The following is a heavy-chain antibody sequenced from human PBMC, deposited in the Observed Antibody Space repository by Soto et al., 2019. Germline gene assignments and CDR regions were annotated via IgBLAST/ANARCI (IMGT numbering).Heavy chain of an antibody. J-gene: IGHJ1*01. Sequence: EVQLLESGGGLVQPGGSLRLSCAASGFTFSSYAMSWVRQAPGKGLEWVSAISGSGGSTYYADSVKGRFTISRDNSKNTLYLQMNSLRAEDTAVYYCANLLGYCSSTSCYAAQMFQHWGQGTLVTVSS. CDR3: ANLLGYCSSTSCYAAQMFQH. V-gene: IGHV3-23*01. CDR1: GFTFSSYA. CDR2: ISGSGGST. D-gene: IGHD2-2*01.